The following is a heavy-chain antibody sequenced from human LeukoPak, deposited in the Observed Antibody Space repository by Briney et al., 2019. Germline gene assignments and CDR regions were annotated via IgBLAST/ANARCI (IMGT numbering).Heavy chain of an antibody. Sequence: PGGSLRLSCAASGFTFSSYAMSWVRQAPGKGLEWVAVISYDGSNKYYADSVKGRFTISRDNSKNTLYLQMNSLRAEDTAVYYCARDGEAMVYFDYWGQGTLVTVSS. CDR1: GFTFSSYA. V-gene: IGHV3-30*04. CDR2: ISYDGSNK. D-gene: IGHD5-18*01. J-gene: IGHJ4*02. CDR3: ARDGEAMVYFDY.